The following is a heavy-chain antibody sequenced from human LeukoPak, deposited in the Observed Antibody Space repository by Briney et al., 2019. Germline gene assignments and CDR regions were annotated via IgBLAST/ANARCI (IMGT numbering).Heavy chain of an antibody. CDR3: ARASRSYYYYYMDV. CDR2: IYYSGST. J-gene: IGHJ6*03. Sequence: SETLSLTCTVSGGSISSSSYYWGWIRQPPGKGLEWIGSIYYSGSTYYNPSLKSRVTISVDTSKKQFSLKLSSVTAADTAVYYCARASRSYYYYYMDVWGKGTTVTISS. CDR1: GGSISSSSYY. V-gene: IGHV4-39*01.